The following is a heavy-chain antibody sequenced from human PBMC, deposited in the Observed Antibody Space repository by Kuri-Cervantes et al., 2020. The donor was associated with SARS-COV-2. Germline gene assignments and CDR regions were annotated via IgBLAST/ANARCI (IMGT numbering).Heavy chain of an antibody. V-gene: IGHV1-24*01. Sequence: ASVKVSCKASGYTFTGYYMHWVRQAPGKGLEWMGGFDPEDGETIYAQKFQGRVTMTEDTSTDTAYMELSSLRSEDTAVYYCATDSVFLRGYSYGYSIWGQGTLVTVSS. CDR3: ATDSVFLRGYSYGYSI. CDR1: GYTFTGYY. D-gene: IGHD5-18*01. CDR2: FDPEDGET. J-gene: IGHJ4*02.